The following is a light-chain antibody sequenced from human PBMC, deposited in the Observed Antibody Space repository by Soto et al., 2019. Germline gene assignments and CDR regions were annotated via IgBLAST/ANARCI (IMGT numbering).Light chain of an antibody. CDR1: QSVSSW. J-gene: IGKJ4*01. CDR2: KAS. V-gene: IGKV1-5*03. CDR3: QQYSRNPLT. Sequence: DIQMTQSPSTLSASVGDRVTITCRASQSVSSWLAGYQQKPGEVPKLLIYKASSLESGVPSRFSGSGSGTDSTLTISCLQPDDFATDYCQQYSRNPLTFGGGTKVEVK.